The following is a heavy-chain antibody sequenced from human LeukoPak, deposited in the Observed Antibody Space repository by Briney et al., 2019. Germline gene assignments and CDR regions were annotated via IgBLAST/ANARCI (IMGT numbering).Heavy chain of an antibody. CDR2: IYYSGST. V-gene: IGHV4-59*01. J-gene: IGHJ2*01. CDR1: GGSISSYY. Sequence: SETLSLTCTVSGGSISSYYWSWIRQPPGKGLEWIGYIYYSGSTNYNPSLKSRVTISVDTSKNQFSLKLSSVTAADTAVYYCAREVRGAKLWHFDLWGRGTLVTVSS. D-gene: IGHD3-10*01. CDR3: AREVRGAKLWHFDL.